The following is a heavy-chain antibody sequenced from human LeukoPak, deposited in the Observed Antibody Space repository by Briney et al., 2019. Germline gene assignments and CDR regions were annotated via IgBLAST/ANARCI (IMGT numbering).Heavy chain of an antibody. J-gene: IGHJ4*02. CDR3: ANEILGDYYDSSGYYFDY. CDR1: GFTFSSYG. D-gene: IGHD3-22*01. V-gene: IGHV3-33*06. Sequence: GRSLRLSCAASGFTFSSYGMHWVRQAPGKGLEWVAVIWYDGSNKYYADSVKGRFTISRDNSKNTLYLQMDSLRAEDTAVYYCANEILGDYYDSSGYYFDYWSQGTLVTVSS. CDR2: IWYDGSNK.